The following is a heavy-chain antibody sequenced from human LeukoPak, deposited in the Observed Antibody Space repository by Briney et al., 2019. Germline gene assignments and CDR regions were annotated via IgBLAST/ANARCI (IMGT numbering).Heavy chain of an antibody. CDR2: IYNTGYT. J-gene: IGHJ4*01. D-gene: IGHD5-18*01. Sequence: PSETLSLTCAVSDYSISSTNWWGWIRRSPGKGLEWIGYIYNTGYTYNNPSLKSRVTMSVDTSKNQFSLKLNSVTAADTAVYYCAITAVDTATYFHSWGHGTLVTVSS. CDR3: AITAVDTATYFHS. CDR1: DYSISSTNW. V-gene: IGHV4-28*01.